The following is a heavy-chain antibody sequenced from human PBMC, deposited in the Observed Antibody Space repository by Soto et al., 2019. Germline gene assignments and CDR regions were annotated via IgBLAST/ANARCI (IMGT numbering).Heavy chain of an antibody. CDR1: GYIFTSYF. Sequence: QVQLVQSGAEVKKPGASVRVSCKAFGYIFTSYFLHWLRQAPGQGLEWMGIINPSGGATSYAQKFQGRVTMTSDTSTNTFYMELSSLRSEDTAVYYCARVRVGSNRLFDYWGQGTLVTVSS. CDR2: INPSGGAT. D-gene: IGHD1-26*01. CDR3: ARVRVGSNRLFDY. J-gene: IGHJ4*02. V-gene: IGHV1-46*01.